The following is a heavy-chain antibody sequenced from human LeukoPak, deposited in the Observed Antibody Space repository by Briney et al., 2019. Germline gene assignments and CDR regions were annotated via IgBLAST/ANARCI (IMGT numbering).Heavy chain of an antibody. CDR3: ARGYSYGTHFDY. V-gene: IGHV3-30*04. Sequence: GGSLRLSCAASGFTFSSYAMHWGRQAPGKGLEWVAVISYDGSNKYYADSVKGRFTISRDTSKNTLYLQMNSLRAEDTAVYYCARGYSYGTHFDYWGQGTLVTVSS. CDR1: GFTFSSYA. CDR2: ISYDGSNK. J-gene: IGHJ4*02. D-gene: IGHD5-18*01.